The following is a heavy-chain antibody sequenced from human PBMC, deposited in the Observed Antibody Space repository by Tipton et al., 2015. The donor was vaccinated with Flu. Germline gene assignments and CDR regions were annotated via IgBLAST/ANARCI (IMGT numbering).Heavy chain of an antibody. CDR3: ARSVGGSDCH. CDR1: GFTFSSYW. Sequence: SLRLSCAASGFTFSSYWMSWVRQAPGKGLEWVANIKQDGIEKYSVDSLKGRFTISRDNAKNSLYLQMNNLSAGDTAVYYCARSVGGSDCHWGQGTLVTVSS. D-gene: IGHD2-21*01. CDR2: IKQDGIEK. V-gene: IGHV3-7*01. J-gene: IGHJ4*02.